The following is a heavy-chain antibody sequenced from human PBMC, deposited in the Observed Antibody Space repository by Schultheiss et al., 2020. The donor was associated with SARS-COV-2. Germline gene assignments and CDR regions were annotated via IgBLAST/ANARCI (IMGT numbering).Heavy chain of an antibody. CDR3: ARGRGARYVAYYSYYYGMDV. CDR1: GGSISSYY. Sequence: SETLSLTCTVSGGSISSYYWSWIRQPPGKGLEWIGEINHSGSTKDNPSLKSRVIISVDTFKKQFSLKLNSVTAADTAVYFCARGRGARYVAYYSYYYGMDVWGQGTTVTVSS. V-gene: IGHV4-34*01. CDR2: INHSGST. D-gene: IGHD4/OR15-4a*01. J-gene: IGHJ6*02.